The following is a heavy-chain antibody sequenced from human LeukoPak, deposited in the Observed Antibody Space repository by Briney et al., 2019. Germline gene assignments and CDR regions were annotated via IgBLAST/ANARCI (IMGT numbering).Heavy chain of an antibody. D-gene: IGHD2-15*01. Sequence: ASVKVSCKASGYTFTSYGISWVRQAPGQGLEWMGWISAYNGNTNYAQKFQGRVTITADKSTSTAYMELSSLRSEDTAVYYCAREGYCSGGSCYYFDYWGQGTLVTVSS. CDR3: AREGYCSGGSCYYFDY. CDR2: ISAYNGNT. J-gene: IGHJ4*02. V-gene: IGHV1-18*01. CDR1: GYTFTSYG.